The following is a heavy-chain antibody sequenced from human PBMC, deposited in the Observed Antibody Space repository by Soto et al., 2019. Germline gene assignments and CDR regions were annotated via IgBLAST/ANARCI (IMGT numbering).Heavy chain of an antibody. J-gene: IGHJ4*02. V-gene: IGHV1-2*02. D-gene: IGHD3-22*01. CDR1: GYTFTGYY. CDR3: ARGKVYYDSSGSFDY. Sequence: SVKVSCKASGYTFTGYYMHWVRQAPVQGLEWMGWINPNSGGTNYAQKFQGRVTMTRDTSISTAYMELSRLRSDDTAVYYCARGKVYYDSSGSFDYWGQGTLVTVPQ. CDR2: INPNSGGT.